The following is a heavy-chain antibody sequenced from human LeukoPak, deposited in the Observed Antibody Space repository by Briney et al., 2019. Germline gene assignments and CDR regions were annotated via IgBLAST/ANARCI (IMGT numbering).Heavy chain of an antibody. Sequence: PGGSLRLSCAASGFTFSSYAMSWVRQAPGKGLEWVSAISGSGGSTYYADSVKGRFTISRDNSKNTLYLQMNSLRAEDTAVYYCAKAFNDYGDYDEFLAEYFQHWGQGTLVTVSS. CDR3: AKAFNDYGDYDEFLAEYFQH. D-gene: IGHD4-17*01. J-gene: IGHJ1*01. CDR1: GFTFSSYA. V-gene: IGHV3-23*01. CDR2: ISGSGGST.